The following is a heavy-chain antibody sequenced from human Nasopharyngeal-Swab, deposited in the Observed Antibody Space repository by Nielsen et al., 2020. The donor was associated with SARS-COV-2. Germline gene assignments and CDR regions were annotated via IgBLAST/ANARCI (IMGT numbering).Heavy chain of an antibody. D-gene: IGHD3-22*01. Sequence: LRLSCTVSGGSISSGNYYWTRIRQPAGKGLEWIGRIYTSGNTNYNPSLKSRVTISRDTSKNHFSLKLNSVTAADTAMYYCARAPPESYYDSSGYPPGGVFDIWGQGTMVTVSS. J-gene: IGHJ3*02. CDR3: ARAPPESYYDSSGYPPGGVFDI. CDR1: GGSISSGNYY. V-gene: IGHV4-61*02. CDR2: IYTSGNT.